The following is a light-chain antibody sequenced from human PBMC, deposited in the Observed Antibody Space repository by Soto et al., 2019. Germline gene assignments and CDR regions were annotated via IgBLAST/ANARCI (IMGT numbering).Light chain of an antibody. Sequence: EIVLTQSPGTLSLSPGERATLSCRASQSVSSSYLAWYQQKPGQAPRLLIYGASSRATGIPDRFTARGSGTAFTLTISRLEPEDFAVYYCQQYGSSLYTFGQGTKLAIK. V-gene: IGKV3-20*01. CDR1: QSVSSSY. J-gene: IGKJ2*01. CDR3: QQYGSSLYT. CDR2: GAS.